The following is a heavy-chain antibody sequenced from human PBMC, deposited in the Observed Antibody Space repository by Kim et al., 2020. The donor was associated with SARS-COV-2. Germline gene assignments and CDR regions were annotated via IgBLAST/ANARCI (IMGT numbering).Heavy chain of an antibody. Sequence: GSEIYYVDSVKGRFTISRDNAKNALYLQRNSLRVEDTAVYYCARSVFGDNYWGQGTLVSVSS. CDR3: ARSVFGDNY. J-gene: IGHJ4*02. CDR2: GSEI. D-gene: IGHD3-10*02. V-gene: IGHV3-7*01.